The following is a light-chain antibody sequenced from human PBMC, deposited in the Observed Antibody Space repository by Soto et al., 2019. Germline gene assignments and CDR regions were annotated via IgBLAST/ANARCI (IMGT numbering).Light chain of an antibody. J-gene: IGKJ1*01. CDR1: QTITTSQ. V-gene: IGKV3-20*01. CDR2: GAS. Sequence: EIVLTQSPGTLSLSPGERATLFCRASQTITTSQLAWYQQKPGQAPRVLIFGASNRATGIPDRFSGSGSGTDFTLTISRLEPEDSAVYYCEQYGSSPRTFGQGTKVDI. CDR3: EQYGSSPRT.